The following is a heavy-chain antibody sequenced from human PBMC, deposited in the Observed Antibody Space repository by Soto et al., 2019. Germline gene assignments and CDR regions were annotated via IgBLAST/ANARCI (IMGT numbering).Heavy chain of an antibody. Sequence: GGSLRLSCRGSGFLFSSSTMTWVRQAPGKGLEWVSSISKTSSNIYYADSVKGRFTVSRDNAERSLFLRMNSLRAEDTAVYFCARDLGEMYAIWGQGTLVTVSS. D-gene: IGHD2-8*01. CDR3: ARDLGEMYAI. CDR1: GFLFSSST. J-gene: IGHJ4*02. CDR2: ISKTSSNI. V-gene: IGHV3-21*01.